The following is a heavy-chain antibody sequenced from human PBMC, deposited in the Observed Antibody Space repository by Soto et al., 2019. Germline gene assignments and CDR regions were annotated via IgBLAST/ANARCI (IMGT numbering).Heavy chain of an antibody. CDR3: ARWVGGSMFDNSGKYDS. CDR1: GFTFSSNG. J-gene: IGHJ5*01. D-gene: IGHD3-22*01. CDR2: IAYDGSKT. V-gene: IGHV3-30*03. Sequence: QVQLVESVGGVVQPGRALRLTCAASGFTFSSNGMHWVRQTPGKRLEWVALIAYDGSKTYYGDSVRGRFTISRDNSENTLFLQMNSLRAEDTAVYYCARWVGGSMFDNSGKYDSWGQGTLVTVSS.